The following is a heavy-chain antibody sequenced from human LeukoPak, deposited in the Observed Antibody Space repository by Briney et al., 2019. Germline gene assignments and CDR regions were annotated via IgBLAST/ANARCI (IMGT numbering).Heavy chain of an antibody. CDR1: GDSISRYY. CDR2: IYNGGIV. CDR3: ARPEFESYYYDSSGYSDAFDI. Sequence: SETLSLTCTVSGDSISRYYWSWIRQPAGKGLEWIGRIYNGGIVTYNPSLKSRVTMSIDTSNNQFSLRLRFVTAADTAVYYCARPEFESYYYDSSGYSDAFDIWGQGTMVTVSS. D-gene: IGHD3-22*01. V-gene: IGHV4-4*07. J-gene: IGHJ3*02.